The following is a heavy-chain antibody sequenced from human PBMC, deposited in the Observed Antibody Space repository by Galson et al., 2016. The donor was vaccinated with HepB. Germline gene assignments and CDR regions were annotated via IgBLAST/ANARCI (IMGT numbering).Heavy chain of an antibody. CDR2: IYPGDSDT. Sequence: QSGAEVKKPGESLKISCKGSGYSFTSYWIGWVRQMPGKGLEWMGIIYPGDSDTRYRPSFQGHVTISADQSSSTAHLQWSSLKASDTAMYYCARQGPERGKLRRKRIDDWGQGPLVTVSS. D-gene: IGHD1-7*01. CDR1: GYSFTSYW. V-gene: IGHV5-51*01. J-gene: IGHJ4*02. CDR3: ARQGPERGKLRRKRIDD.